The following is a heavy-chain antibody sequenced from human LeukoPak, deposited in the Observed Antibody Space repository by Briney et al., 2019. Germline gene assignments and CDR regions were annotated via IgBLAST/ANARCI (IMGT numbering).Heavy chain of an antibody. CDR3: ARGEAGLKRGSRITIFGVAKYYFDY. J-gene: IGHJ4*02. CDR2: ISAYNGNT. D-gene: IGHD3-3*01. Sequence: GASVKVSCKAPGYTFTSYGISWVRQAPGQGLEWMGWISAYNGNTNYAQKLQGRVTMTTDTSTSTAYMELRSLRSDDTAVYYCARGEAGLKRGSRITIFGVAKYYFDYWGQGTLVTVSS. V-gene: IGHV1-18*01. CDR1: GYTFTSYG.